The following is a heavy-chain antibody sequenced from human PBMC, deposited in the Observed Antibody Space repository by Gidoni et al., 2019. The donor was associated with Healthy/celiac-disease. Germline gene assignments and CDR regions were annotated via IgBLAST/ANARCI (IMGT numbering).Heavy chain of an antibody. Sequence: QFQLVHSGSEVKKPGASVTVSFKASVSSFTSYVISWVGQAPGHGLEWMGGISAYNGNTNYAQKLQGRVTMTTDTSTSTAYMELRSLRCDDTAVYYCARDKNRLTPGAAGTAVVYWGQGTLVTVSS. CDR3: ARDKNRLTPGAAGTAVVY. CDR2: ISAYNGNT. V-gene: IGHV1-18*01. J-gene: IGHJ4*02. CDR1: VSSFTSYV. D-gene: IGHD6-13*01.